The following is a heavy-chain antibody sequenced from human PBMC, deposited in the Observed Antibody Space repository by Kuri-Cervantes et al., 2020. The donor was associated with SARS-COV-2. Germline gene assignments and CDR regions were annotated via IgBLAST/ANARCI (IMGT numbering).Heavy chain of an antibody. CDR2: IYYSGST. CDR1: GGSTSSSGYD. V-gene: IGHV4-61*05. D-gene: IGHD3-3*01. Sequence: SETLSPTCTLSGGSTSSSGYDWGWIRQPPGKGLEWIVYIYYSGSTNYNFSLKSRVTISVDTSKNKFSLKLSSVTAADTAVYYCARTTKGLRFPYYHYYYGMDVWGQGTTVTVSS. CDR3: ARTTKGLRFPYYHYYYGMDV. J-gene: IGHJ6*02.